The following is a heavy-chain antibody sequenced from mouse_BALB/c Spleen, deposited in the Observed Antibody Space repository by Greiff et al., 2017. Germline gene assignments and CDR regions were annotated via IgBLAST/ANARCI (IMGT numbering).Heavy chain of an antibody. CDR3: TSPMVTTRGPFAY. D-gene: IGHD2-2*01. V-gene: IGHV1S81*02. J-gene: IGHJ3*01. Sequence: VQLQQSGAELVKPGASVKLSCKASGYTFTSYYMYWVKQRPGQGLEWIGEINPSNGVTNFNEKFKSKATLTVDKSSSTAYMQLSSLTSEDSAVYYCTSPMVTTRGPFAYWGQGTLVTVSA. CDR1: GYTFTSYY. CDR2: INPSNGVT.